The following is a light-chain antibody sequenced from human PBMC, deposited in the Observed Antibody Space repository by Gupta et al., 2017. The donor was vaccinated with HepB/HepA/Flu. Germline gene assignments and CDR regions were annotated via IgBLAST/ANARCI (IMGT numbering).Light chain of an antibody. CDR1: QDISNY. V-gene: IGKV1-33*01. J-gene: IGKJ2*04. CDR3: QQDENLPPSS. CDR2: DAS. Sequence: DIQMTQSPSSLSASGGDRVTITCQASQDISNYLNWYQQKPRQAPKLLIYDASNWETGVPSRFSGSGYGTDFTFTISSRQQEDIATYYCQQDENLPPSSFGQGTKLEIK.